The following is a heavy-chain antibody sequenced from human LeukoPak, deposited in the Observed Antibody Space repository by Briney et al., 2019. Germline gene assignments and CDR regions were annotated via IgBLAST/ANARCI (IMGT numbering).Heavy chain of an antibody. D-gene: IGHD5-12*01. J-gene: IGHJ4*02. V-gene: IGHV3-23*01. CDR2: ISGGGGST. CDR3: ARGPSGYHNT. Sequence: GGSLRLSCAASGFTFTNYWMSWVRQAPGKGLEWVSAISGGGGSTYYADSVKGRFIISRDNSKNTLYLQMNGLRAEDTAVYYCARGPSGYHNTGGQGTLVTVSS. CDR1: GFTFTNYW.